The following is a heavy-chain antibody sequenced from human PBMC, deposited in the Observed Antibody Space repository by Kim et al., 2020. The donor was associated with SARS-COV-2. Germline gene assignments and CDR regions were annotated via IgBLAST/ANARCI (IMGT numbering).Heavy chain of an antibody. J-gene: IGHJ2*01. D-gene: IGHD2-21*01. CDR3: ATAYCGGNCYSYWYFDL. Sequence: VNGRFIISRDKSENTLYLQMNSLRAEDTAVYYCATAYCGGNCYSYWYFDLWGRGTLVTVSS. V-gene: IGHV3-53*01.